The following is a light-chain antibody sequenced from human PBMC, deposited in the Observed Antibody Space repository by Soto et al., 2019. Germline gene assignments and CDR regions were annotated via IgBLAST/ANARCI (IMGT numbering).Light chain of an antibody. CDR1: QTISSY. CDR2: AAS. Sequence: DIQMTQSPSSLSASVGDRVTITCRASQTISSYLNWYQQKPGKAPKLLIYAASSLRSGVPSRFSGSGSVTDFTLTINSLQPEDFAIYYCQQSYSTPYTFGQGTKLEIK. J-gene: IGKJ2*01. CDR3: QQSYSTPYT. V-gene: IGKV1-39*01.